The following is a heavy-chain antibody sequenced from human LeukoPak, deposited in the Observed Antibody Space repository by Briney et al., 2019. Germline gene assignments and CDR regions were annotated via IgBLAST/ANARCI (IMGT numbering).Heavy chain of an antibody. CDR1: GGSISSYY. D-gene: IGHD2-15*01. Sequence: PSETLSLTCTVSGGSISSYYWSWIRQPPGKGLEWIGYIYYSGSTNYNPSLKSRVTISVDTSKNQFSLKLSSVTAADTAVYYCARVHCSGGSCYWSGVPNWFDPWGLGTLVTVSS. V-gene: IGHV4-59*01. CDR3: ARVHCSGGSCYWSGVPNWFDP. J-gene: IGHJ5*02. CDR2: IYYSGST.